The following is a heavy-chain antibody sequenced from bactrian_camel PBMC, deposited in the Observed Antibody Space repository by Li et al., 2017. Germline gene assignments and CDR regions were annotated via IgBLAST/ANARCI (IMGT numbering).Heavy chain of an antibody. CDR3: AADRCYPGWSRSGDDFPY. V-gene: IGHV3S1*01. Sequence: QVQLVESGGGSVPVGGSLRLSCVSSVGYVFSSHCMGWFLQAPGKEREGVAAIDVDEKSTYYADSVKGRFTVSRDNSKNAVYLQMNNLKPEDTAMYYCAADRCYPGWSRSGDDFPYWGRGTQVTVS. J-gene: IGHJ4*01. D-gene: IGHD1*01. CDR1: GYVFSSHC. CDR2: IDVDEKST.